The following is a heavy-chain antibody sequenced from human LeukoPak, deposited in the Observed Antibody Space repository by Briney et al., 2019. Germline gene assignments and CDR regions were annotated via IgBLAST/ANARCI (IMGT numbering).Heavy chain of an antibody. CDR3: ARRGKTTYYYDSSGYYSPPPFDY. D-gene: IGHD3-22*01. CDR1: GYTFTGYY. V-gene: IGHV1-2*02. J-gene: IGHJ4*02. CDR2: INPNSGGT. Sequence: ASVKVSCKASGYTFTGYYMHWVRQAPGQGLEWMGWINPNSGGTNYAQKFQGRVTMTRDTSISTAYMELSRLRSDDTAVYYCARRGKTTYYYDSSGYYSPPPFDYWGQGTLVTVSS.